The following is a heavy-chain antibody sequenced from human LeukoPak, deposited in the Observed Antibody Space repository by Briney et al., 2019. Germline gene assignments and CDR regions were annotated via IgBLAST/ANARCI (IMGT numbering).Heavy chain of an antibody. CDR1: GGSFSGYY. CDR2: INHSGST. Sequence: SETLSLTCAVYGGSFSGYYWSWIRQPPGKGLEWIGEINHSGSTNYNPSLKSRVTISVDTSKNQFSLKLSSVTAADTAVYYCARGRGSGSYYFDYWSQGTLVTVSS. J-gene: IGHJ4*02. D-gene: IGHD3-10*01. V-gene: IGHV4-34*01. CDR3: ARGRGSGSYYFDY.